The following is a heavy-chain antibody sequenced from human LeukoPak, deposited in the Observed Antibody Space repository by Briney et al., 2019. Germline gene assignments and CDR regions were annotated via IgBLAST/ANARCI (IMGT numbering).Heavy chain of an antibody. CDR3: ARGRGSTSSNFDS. V-gene: IGHV1-2*02. CDR2: INPNSGGT. CDR1: GYTFTGYY. J-gene: IGHJ4*02. Sequence: GASVKVSCKSSGYTFTGYYMHWVRQAPGQGLEWMGWINPNSGGTNYAQKFQGRVTMTRDTSISTAYMELSRLTPDDTAVYYCARGRGSTSSNFDSWGQGTLVTVSS. D-gene: IGHD2-2*01.